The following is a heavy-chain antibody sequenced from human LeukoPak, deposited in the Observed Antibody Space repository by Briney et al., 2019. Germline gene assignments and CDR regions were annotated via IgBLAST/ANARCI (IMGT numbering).Heavy chain of an antibody. V-gene: IGHV1-2*02. CDR2: INPNSGGT. CDR1: GYTFTGYY. CDR3: ARDLLLWPRGRYMDV. Sequence: ASVKVSCKASGYTFTGYYMHWVRQAPGQGLEWMGWINPNSGGTNYAQKFQGRVTMTRDTSISTAYMELSRLRSDDTAVYYCARDLLLWPRGRYMDVWGKGTTVTVSS. D-gene: IGHD2/OR15-2a*01. J-gene: IGHJ6*03.